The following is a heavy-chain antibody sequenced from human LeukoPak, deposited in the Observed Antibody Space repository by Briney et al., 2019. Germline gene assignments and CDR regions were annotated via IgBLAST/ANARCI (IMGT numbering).Heavy chain of an antibody. J-gene: IGHJ4*02. Sequence: SETLSLTCAVYGGSFSGYYWSWIRQPPGKGLEWIGEINHSGSTNYNPSLKSRVTISVDTSKNQFSLKLSSVTAADTAVYYRASRRKGIQLWLRYWGQGTLVTVSS. CDR3: ASRRKGIQLWLRY. CDR2: INHSGST. D-gene: IGHD5-18*01. V-gene: IGHV4-34*01. CDR1: GGSFSGYY.